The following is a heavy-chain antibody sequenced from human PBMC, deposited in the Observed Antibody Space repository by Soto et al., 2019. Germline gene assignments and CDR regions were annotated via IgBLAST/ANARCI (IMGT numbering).Heavy chain of an antibody. CDR1: GYTFTSYY. Sequence: ASVKVSCTASGYTFTSYYMHWVRQAPGQGLERMGIINPSGGSTSYAQKFQGRVTMTRDTSTSTVYMELSSLRSEDTAVYYCARPSGVAVAGHYYYYYMDVWGKGTTVTVSS. D-gene: IGHD6-19*01. CDR3: ARPSGVAVAGHYYYYYMDV. V-gene: IGHV1-46*03. CDR2: INPSGGST. J-gene: IGHJ6*03.